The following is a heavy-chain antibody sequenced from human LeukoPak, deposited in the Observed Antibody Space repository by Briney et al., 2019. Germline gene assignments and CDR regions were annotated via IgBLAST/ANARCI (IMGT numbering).Heavy chain of an antibody. CDR1: GASITDYF. CDR3: ARLVDRLMFDY. D-gene: IGHD2-21*02. J-gene: IGHJ4*02. CDR2: IYNSGSP. Sequence: PSETLSLTCTVSGASITDYFWSWIRQPAGKRLEWIGRIYNSGSPNYNPSLESRATISIDTSKNRFSLKLNSVTASDTAVYYCARLVDRLMFDYWGQGTQVTVSS. V-gene: IGHV4-4*07.